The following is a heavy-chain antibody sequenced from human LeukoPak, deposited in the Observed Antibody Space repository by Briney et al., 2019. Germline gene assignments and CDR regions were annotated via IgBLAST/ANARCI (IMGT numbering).Heavy chain of an antibody. CDR3: AREGSYCSSTSCYRYYGMDV. D-gene: IGHD2-2*02. CDR1: GFTFSYYS. J-gene: IGHJ6*02. V-gene: IGHV3-7*01. Sequence: PGGSLRLSCVASGFTFSYYSMNWVRQAPGKGLEWVANIKQDGSEKYYVDSVKGRFTISRDNAKNSLYLQMNSLRAEDTAVYYCAREGSYCSSTSCYRYYGMDVWGQGTTVTVSS. CDR2: IKQDGSEK.